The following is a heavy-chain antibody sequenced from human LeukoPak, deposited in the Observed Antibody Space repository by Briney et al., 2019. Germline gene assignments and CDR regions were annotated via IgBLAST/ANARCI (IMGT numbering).Heavy chain of an antibody. D-gene: IGHD5/OR15-5a*01. J-gene: IGHJ4*02. V-gene: IGHV3-30*02. CDR1: GFTFSSYG. CDR2: IRYDGSNK. CDR3: AKDVGGARHSVTSLDY. Sequence: GGSLRLSCAASGFTFSSYGMHWVRQAPGKGLEWAAFIRYDGSNKYYADSVKGRFTISRDNSKNTLYLQMNSLRAEDTAVYYCAKDVGGARHSVTSLDYWGQGTLVTVSS.